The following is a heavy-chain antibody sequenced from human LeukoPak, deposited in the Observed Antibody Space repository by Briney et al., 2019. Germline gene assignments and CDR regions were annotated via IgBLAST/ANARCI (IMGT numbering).Heavy chain of an antibody. V-gene: IGHV3-43*01. CDR1: EFSVGSNY. D-gene: IGHD4-17*01. CDR3: VKGSRLRRLDY. Sequence: GGSLRLSCAASEFSVGSNYMTWVRQAPGKGLEWVSLISWNGDNTYYADSVRGRFTISRDNSKNSLYLQMKSLTTDDTAFYYCVKGSRLRRLDYWGQGTLVTVSS. J-gene: IGHJ4*01. CDR2: ISWNGDNT.